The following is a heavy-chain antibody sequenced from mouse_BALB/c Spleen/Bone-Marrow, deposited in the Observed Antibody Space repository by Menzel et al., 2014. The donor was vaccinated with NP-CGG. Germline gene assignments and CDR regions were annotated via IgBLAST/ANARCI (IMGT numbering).Heavy chain of an antibody. V-gene: IGHV6-6*02. CDR2: IRLKSDNYAT. CDR1: GFTFSSYW. D-gene: IGHD4-1*01. CDR3: SGWDQFAF. J-gene: IGHJ3*01. Sequence: EVKLEESGGGLVQPGGSMKLSCVASGFTFSSYWMSWVRQSPEKGLEWVAEIRLKSDNYATHYAESVKGKFTISRDDSKSRLYLQMNSLRTEDTGIYYCSGWDQFAFWGQGTLVTVSA.